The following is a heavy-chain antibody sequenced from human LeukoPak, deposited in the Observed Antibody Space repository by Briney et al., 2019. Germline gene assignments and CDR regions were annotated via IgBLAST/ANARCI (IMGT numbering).Heavy chain of an antibody. J-gene: IGHJ4*02. V-gene: IGHV5-51*01. D-gene: IGHD6-6*01. Sequence: IYPGDSDTRYSPSFQGQVTISADKSISTAYLQWSSLKASDTAMYYCARGPYSSSRDYYFDYWGQGTLVTVSS. CDR2: IYPGDSDT. CDR3: ARGPYSSSRDYYFDY.